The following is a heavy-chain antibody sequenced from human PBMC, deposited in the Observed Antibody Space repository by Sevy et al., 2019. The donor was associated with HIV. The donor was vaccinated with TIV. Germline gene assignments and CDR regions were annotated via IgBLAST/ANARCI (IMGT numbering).Heavy chain of an antibody. CDR2: INGKGRST. Sequence: GGSLRLSCAASGFTFSGYAMNWVRQAPGKGLEWVSAINGKGRSTHYADSVGGGFTISGDNSKNTLYLEMNSLRAEDTAVYYCAKTINSGGGVVPAANYYYYGLDVWGQGTTVTVSS. V-gene: IGHV3-23*01. CDR1: GFTFSGYA. CDR3: AKTINSGGGVVPAANYYYYGLDV. D-gene: IGHD2-2*01. J-gene: IGHJ6*02.